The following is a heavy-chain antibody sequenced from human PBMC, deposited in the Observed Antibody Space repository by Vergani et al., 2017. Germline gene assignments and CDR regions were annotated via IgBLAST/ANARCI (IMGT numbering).Heavy chain of an antibody. Sequence: QVQLQESGPGLVKPSETLSLTCTVSGGSISSYYWSWIRQPPGKGLEWIGYIYYSGGTNYNPSLKSRVTISVDTSKNQFSLKLSSVTAADTAVYYCARELERRLAEDAFDIWGQGTMVTVSS. D-gene: IGHD1-1*01. CDR1: GGSISSYY. J-gene: IGHJ3*02. V-gene: IGHV4-59*01. CDR3: ARELERRLAEDAFDI. CDR2: IYYSGGT.